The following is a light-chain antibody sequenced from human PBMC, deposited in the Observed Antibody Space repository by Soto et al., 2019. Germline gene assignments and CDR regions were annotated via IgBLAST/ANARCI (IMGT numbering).Light chain of an antibody. CDR1: SGSIASNY. CDR3: QSYDSSKV. CDR2: EDN. V-gene: IGLV6-57*02. J-gene: IGLJ3*02. Sequence: NFMLTQPHSVSESPGKTVTISCTGSSGSIASNYVQWYQQRPGSAPTTVIYEDNQRPSGVPDRFSGSIDSSSNSASLTISGLKTEDEADYYCQSYDSSKVFGRGTKVTVL.